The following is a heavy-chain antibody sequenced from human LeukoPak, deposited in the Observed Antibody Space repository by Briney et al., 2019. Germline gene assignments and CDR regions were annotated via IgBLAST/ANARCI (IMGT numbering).Heavy chain of an antibody. J-gene: IGHJ4*02. CDR3: ARVPPLVLRYFDWLSYFDY. V-gene: IGHV1-69*13. Sequence: GASVKVYCKASGGTFSSYAISWVRQAPGQGLEWMGGIIPIFGTANYAQKFQGRVTITADESTSTAYMELSSLRSDDTAVYYCARVPPLVLRYFDWLSYFDYWGQGTLVTVSS. CDR2: IIPIFGTA. D-gene: IGHD3-9*01. CDR1: GGTFSSYA.